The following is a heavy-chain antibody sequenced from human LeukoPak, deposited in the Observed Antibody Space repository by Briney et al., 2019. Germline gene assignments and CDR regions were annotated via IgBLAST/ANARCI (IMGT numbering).Heavy chain of an antibody. CDR3: TVRERDY. CDR2: INPNSGGT. CDR1: GYTFTGYY. D-gene: IGHD3-10*01. V-gene: IGHV1-2*02. J-gene: IGHJ4*02. Sequence: ASVKISCKASGYTFTGYYMHWVRQAPGQGLEWMGWINPNSGGTYYAQKFQGRVTMTRDTSISTAYLDLSRLRSDDTAVYYCTVRERDYWGQGTLVTVSS.